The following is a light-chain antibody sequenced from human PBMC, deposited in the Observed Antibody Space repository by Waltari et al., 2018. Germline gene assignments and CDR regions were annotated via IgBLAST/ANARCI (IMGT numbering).Light chain of an antibody. CDR3: QQSYTTPLT. V-gene: IGKV1-39*01. J-gene: IGKJ4*01. CDR1: QSINNC. Sequence: DIQMTQPPSSLSASVGDRVTITCRASQSINNCLNWYQQKPGKAPNLLIYATSNLQSGVPSRFSGSGSETHYSLTISNVQPEDFANYYCQQSYTTPLTFGGGTKVEIK. CDR2: ATS.